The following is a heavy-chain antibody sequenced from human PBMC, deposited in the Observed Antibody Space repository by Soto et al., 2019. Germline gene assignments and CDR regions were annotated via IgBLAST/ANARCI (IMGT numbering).Heavy chain of an antibody. CDR3: ASHSSSSWFYYYGMDV. Sequence: EVQLVESGGGLIQPGGPLRLSCAASGFTVSSNYMSWVRQAPGKGLEWVSDIYSGGTTYYADSVKGRFTISRDNSKNTVYLQMNSLRAEDTAVYYCASHSSSSWFYYYGMDVWGQGTTVTVSS. CDR2: IYSGGTT. J-gene: IGHJ6*02. CDR1: GFTVSSNY. V-gene: IGHV3-53*01. D-gene: IGHD6-6*01.